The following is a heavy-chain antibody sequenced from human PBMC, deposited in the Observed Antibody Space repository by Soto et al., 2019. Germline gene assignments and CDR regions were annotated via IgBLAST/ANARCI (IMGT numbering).Heavy chain of an antibody. D-gene: IGHD1-26*01. V-gene: IGHV3-23*01. Sequence: GGSLSLSCASSGFTFSSYAMSWVRQAPGKGLEWVSAISGSGGSTYYADSVKGRFTISRDNSKNTLYLQMNSLRAEDTAVYYCANQRSKWELRSSYYYGMDVWGQGTTVTVSS. CDR3: ANQRSKWELRSSYYYGMDV. CDR1: GFTFSSYA. J-gene: IGHJ6*02. CDR2: ISGSGGST.